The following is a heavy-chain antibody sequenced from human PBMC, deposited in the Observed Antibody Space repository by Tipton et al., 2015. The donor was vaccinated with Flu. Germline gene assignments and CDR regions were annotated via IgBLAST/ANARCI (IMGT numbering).Heavy chain of an antibody. V-gene: IGHV1-2*06. J-gene: IGHJ6*02. CDR3: ASASSIAARLGFPYYYYGMDV. CDR1: GYTFTGYY. Sequence: QVQLVQSGAEVKKPGASVKVSCKASGYTFTGYYMHWVRQAPGQGLEWMGRINPNSGGTNYAQKFQGRVTMTRDTSISTAYMELSRLRSDDTAVYYCASASSIAARLGFPYYYYGMDVWGQGTTVTVSS. D-gene: IGHD6-6*01. CDR2: INPNSGGT.